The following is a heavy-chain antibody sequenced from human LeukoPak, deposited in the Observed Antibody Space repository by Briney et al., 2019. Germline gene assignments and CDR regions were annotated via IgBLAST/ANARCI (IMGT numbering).Heavy chain of an antibody. CDR1: GFTFSSYA. Sequence: PGGSLRLSCAGSGFTFSSYAVSWVRQTPGKGLEWVSSISYSGGSTHYADSVKGRFTISRDNSKNTLYLQMNSLRAEDTAVYYCVKSGSGSYYNPDFDYWGQGTLVTVSS. CDR3: VKSGSGSYYNPDFDY. J-gene: IGHJ4*02. CDR2: ISYSGGST. D-gene: IGHD3-10*01. V-gene: IGHV3-23*01.